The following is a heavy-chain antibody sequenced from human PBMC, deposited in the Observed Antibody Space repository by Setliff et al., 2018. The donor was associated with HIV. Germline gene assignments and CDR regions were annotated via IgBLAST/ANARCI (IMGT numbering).Heavy chain of an antibody. V-gene: IGHV4-61*09. D-gene: IGHD3-16*01. CDR1: GDSISSGSYY. J-gene: IGHJ5*02. CDR3: AKRTFGSGRLDP. Sequence: SETLSLTCSVSGDSISSGSYYWSWIRLPAGKGLEWIGQIHTTGSTNYNPSLKSRVTISMDTSKNQFSLNRNSVTATDTAVYYCAKRTFGSGRLDPWGQGTQVTVSS. CDR2: IHTTGST.